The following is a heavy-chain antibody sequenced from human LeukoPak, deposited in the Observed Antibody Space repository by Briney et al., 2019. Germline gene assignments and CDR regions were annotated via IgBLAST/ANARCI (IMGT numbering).Heavy chain of an antibody. Sequence: GASVKVSRKASGYTFTSYGISWVRQAPGQGLEWMGWISAYNGNTNYAQKLQGRVTMTTDTSTSTAYMELRSLRSDDTAVYYCARTSSYRSTSWNFDYWGQGTLVTVSS. J-gene: IGHJ4*02. V-gene: IGHV1-18*01. CDR2: ISAYNGNT. D-gene: IGHD2-2*01. CDR1: GYTFTSYG. CDR3: ARTSSYRSTSWNFDY.